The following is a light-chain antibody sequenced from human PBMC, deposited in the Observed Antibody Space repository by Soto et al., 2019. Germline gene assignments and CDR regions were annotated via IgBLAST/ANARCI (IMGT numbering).Light chain of an antibody. Sequence: QSALTQPDSVSGSPGQSITTSCTGTSSDVGGYNYVSWYQHHPGKAPKLMIYDVSNRPSGVSNRFSGSKSGNTASLTISGLQPEDEADYYCCSYTTSNTRQIVFGTGTKLTVL. V-gene: IGLV2-14*03. CDR1: SSDVGGYNY. J-gene: IGLJ1*01. CDR2: DVS. CDR3: CSYTTSNTRQIV.